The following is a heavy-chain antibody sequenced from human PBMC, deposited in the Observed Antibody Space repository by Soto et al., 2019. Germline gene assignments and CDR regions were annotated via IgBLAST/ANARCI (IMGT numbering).Heavy chain of an antibody. CDR3: AAALQRGDP. J-gene: IGHJ5*02. V-gene: IGHV1-69*02. CDR1: GGTFSSYT. CDR2: IIPTLGIA. Sequence: QVQLVQSGAEVKKPGSSVKVSCKASGGTFSSYTISWVRQAPGQGLEWMGRIIPTLGIANYAQKFQGRVTITADKSTSAAYMELSSLRSEDTAVYYCAAALQRGDPWGQGTLVTVSS. D-gene: IGHD4-4*01.